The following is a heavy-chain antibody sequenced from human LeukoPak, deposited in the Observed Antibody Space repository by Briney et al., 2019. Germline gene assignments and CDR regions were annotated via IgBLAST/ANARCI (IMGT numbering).Heavy chain of an antibody. CDR2: ISSSTRRI. V-gene: IGHV3-48*02. D-gene: IGHD2-2*01. J-gene: IGHJ5*02. Sequence: PGGSLRLSCAASGFNFSSYSLNWVRPAPGKGLEWVSYISSSTRRIYYAASVKGRFTISRDSAKNSLYLQMDSLRDEDTAMYYCAREFPPHCSSTSCYPDHWGQGTLVTVSS. CDR1: GFNFSSYS. CDR3: AREFPPHCSSTSCYPDH.